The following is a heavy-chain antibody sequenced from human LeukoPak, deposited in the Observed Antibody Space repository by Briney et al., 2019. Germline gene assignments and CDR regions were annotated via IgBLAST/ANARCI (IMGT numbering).Heavy chain of an antibody. D-gene: IGHD6-13*01. CDR3: ASIAAAGTLEYYFDY. Sequence: SVKVSCKASGGTFSSYAISWVRQAPGQGLEWMGRIIPILGIANYAQKFQGRVTITADKSTSTAYMELSSLRSEDTAVYYCASIAAAGTLEYYFDYWGQGTLVTVSS. CDR2: IIPILGIA. J-gene: IGHJ4*02. V-gene: IGHV1-69*04. CDR1: GGTFSSYA.